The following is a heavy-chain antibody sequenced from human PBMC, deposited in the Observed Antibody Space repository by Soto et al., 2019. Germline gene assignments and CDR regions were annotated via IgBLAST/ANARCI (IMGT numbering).Heavy chain of an antibody. CDR2: ISGSGGTT. Sequence: EVQLLESGGGLVQPGGSLRLSCAASGFTFTTYAMTWVRQAPGKGLEWVSFISGSGGTTYYADSVKGRFTISRDNSKNTLYLQMNSLRAEDTAVYYCARTHGGSYEKGDYWGQGTLVTVSS. CDR1: GFTFTTYA. J-gene: IGHJ4*02. D-gene: IGHD2-15*01. CDR3: ARTHGGSYEKGDY. V-gene: IGHV3-23*01.